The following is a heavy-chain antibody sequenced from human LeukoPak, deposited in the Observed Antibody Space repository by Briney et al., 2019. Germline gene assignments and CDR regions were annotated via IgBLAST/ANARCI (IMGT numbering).Heavy chain of an antibody. V-gene: IGHV3-74*01. CDR1: GCTFSSDW. J-gene: IGHJ4*02. D-gene: IGHD1-7*01. CDR3: AREDDWNYEDY. Sequence: GESLRLSCAAAGCTFSSDWRHWVRQAPGKRLVWVSRINSDGSSTSYADSVKGRFTISRDNAKNTLYLQMNSLRAEDTAIYYCAREDDWNYEDYWGQGTLVTVSS. CDR2: INSDGSST.